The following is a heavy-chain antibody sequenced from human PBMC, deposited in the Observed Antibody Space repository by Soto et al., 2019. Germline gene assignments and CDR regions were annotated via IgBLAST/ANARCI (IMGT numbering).Heavy chain of an antibody. CDR2: MREDGSEK. CDR3: ARGGSESDY. J-gene: IGHJ4*02. Sequence: EVQLVESGGGLVQPGGSLRLSCAASGFTFSHYWMTWVRQAPGKGLEWVANMREDGSEKNYGDSVKGRFTISRDNAKNSLYLQMNSLRAEDTAMYYCARGGSESDYWGQGTLVTVSS. D-gene: IGHD3-16*01. V-gene: IGHV3-7*01. CDR1: GFTFSHYW.